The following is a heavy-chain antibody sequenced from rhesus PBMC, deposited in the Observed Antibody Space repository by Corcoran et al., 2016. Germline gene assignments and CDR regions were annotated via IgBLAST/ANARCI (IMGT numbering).Heavy chain of an antibody. J-gene: IGHJ4*01. V-gene: IGHV4S19*01. CDR3: ARDFDY. CDR1: GGSISSSNW. Sequence: QVQLQESGPGLVKPSETLSLTCAVSGGSISSSNWWSWNRQPPGKGLEGIGYISCSSGSTYYSPSLKRRVTISKDTSKYQFSLKLSAVTAADTAVYYCARDFDYWGQGVLVTVSS. CDR2: ISCSSGST.